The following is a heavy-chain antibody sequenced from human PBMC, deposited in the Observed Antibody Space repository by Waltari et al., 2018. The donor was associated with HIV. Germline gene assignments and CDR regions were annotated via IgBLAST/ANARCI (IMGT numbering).Heavy chain of an antibody. V-gene: IGHV3-48*03. J-gene: IGHJ4*02. CDR3: ARDGSSYYGLDY. Sequence: EVQVVESGGGLVQPGGSLRLSCAASGFTFSTYEMNWVRQAPGKGLEGVSNISSRCSTKYYADSVKGQFTISRDNAKNSLYLQMNSLRAEDTAVYFCARDGSSYYGLDYWGRGTLVTVSS. CDR2: ISSRCSTK. D-gene: IGHD1-26*01. CDR1: GFTFSTYE.